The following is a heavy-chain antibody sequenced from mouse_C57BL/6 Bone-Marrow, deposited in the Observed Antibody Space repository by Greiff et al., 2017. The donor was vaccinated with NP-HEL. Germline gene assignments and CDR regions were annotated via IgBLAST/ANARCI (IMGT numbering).Heavy chain of an antibody. CDR1: GYTFTSYW. CDR3: ARDYSNYVYVDY. J-gene: IGHJ2*01. D-gene: IGHD2-5*01. V-gene: IGHV1-55*01. CDR2: IYPGSGST. Sequence: QVQLQQPGAELVKPGASVKMSCKASGYTFTSYWITWVKQRPGQGLEWIGDIYPGSGSTNYTEKFKSKATLTVDTSSSTAYLQLSSLTSEDSAVYYCARDYSNYVYVDYWGQGTTLTVSS.